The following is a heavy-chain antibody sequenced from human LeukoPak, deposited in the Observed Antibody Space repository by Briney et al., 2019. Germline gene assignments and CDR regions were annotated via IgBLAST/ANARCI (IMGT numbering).Heavy chain of an antibody. CDR3: ARVQVGYYYYMDV. CDR2: IYTSGST. J-gene: IGHJ6*03. V-gene: IGHV4-61*02. Sequence: SETLSLTCTVSGGSISSGSYYWSWIRQPAGKGLEWIGRIYTSGSTNYNPSLKSRVTISVDTSKNQFSLKLSSVTAADTAVYYCARVQVGYYYYMDVWGKGTTVTVSS. CDR1: GGSISSGSYY.